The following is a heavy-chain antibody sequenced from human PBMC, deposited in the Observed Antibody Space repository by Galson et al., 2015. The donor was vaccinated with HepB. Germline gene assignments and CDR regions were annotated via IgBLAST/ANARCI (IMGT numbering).Heavy chain of an antibody. CDR3: AREDSGTYRVYKWFDP. V-gene: IGHV4-39*02. CDR1: GGSISHKSYF. J-gene: IGHJ5*02. CDR2: INYSGRT. Sequence: ETLSLTCTASGGSISHKSYFWGWIRQSPGKGLEWIGSINYSGRTYYNPSLKSRVTISVDASKNQFSLKLSSVTAPDTAVYYCAREDSGTYRVYKWFDPWGQGTLVTVSS. D-gene: IGHD1-26*01.